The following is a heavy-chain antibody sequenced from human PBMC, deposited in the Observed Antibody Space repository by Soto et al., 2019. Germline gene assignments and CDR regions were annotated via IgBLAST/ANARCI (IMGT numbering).Heavy chain of an antibody. V-gene: IGHV3-9*01. CDR3: AKGTKYCSSGVCSVFDY. D-gene: IGHD2-8*01. J-gene: IGHJ4*02. CDR2: INWNSGNI. CDR1: GFNFDEYA. Sequence: EVQVAESGGGSVQPGWSLRLSCEASGFNFDEYAMHWVREAPGKGLEWVSSINWNSGNIGYADSVRGRFTISRDNAKNSLYLQMNSVRPEDTAFYYCAKGTKYCSSGVCSVFDYWGPGPLVTVSS.